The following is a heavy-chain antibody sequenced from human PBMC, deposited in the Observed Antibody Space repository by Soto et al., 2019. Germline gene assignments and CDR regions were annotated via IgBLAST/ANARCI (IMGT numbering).Heavy chain of an antibody. CDR2: ISWDRGTI. D-gene: IGHD3-10*01. J-gene: IGHJ6*02. V-gene: IGHV3-9*01. CDR1: GFTFDDYA. CDR3: AKDVGRGLPYFYGLDV. Sequence: EAQLVESGGGLEQSGRSLRLSCTASGFTFDDYAMHWVRQGPVMVLEWVAGISWDRGTIGYAASVKGRFTISRDNTKNSLYLQMNSLRPEDTALYYCAKDVGRGLPYFYGLDVWGRGTAVAVSS.